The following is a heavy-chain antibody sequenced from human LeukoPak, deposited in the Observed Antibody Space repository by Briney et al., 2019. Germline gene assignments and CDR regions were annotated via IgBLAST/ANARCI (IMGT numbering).Heavy chain of an antibody. V-gene: IGHV5-51*01. J-gene: IGHJ4*02. CDR3: ARLGYTNSPGDY. D-gene: IGHD5-12*01. Sequence: GESLKISCKASGCIFNTFWIAWVRQVPGKGLECLGSIFPGDSDTKYSPSFQSHVTISADKSVNTAYLQWNRLNDSDTGIYYCARLGYTNSPGDYWGQGTLVTVSS. CDR1: GCIFNTFW. CDR2: IFPGDSDT.